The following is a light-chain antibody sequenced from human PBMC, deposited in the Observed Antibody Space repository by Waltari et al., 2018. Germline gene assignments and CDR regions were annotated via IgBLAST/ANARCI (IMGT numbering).Light chain of an antibody. CDR2: DVT. J-gene: IGLJ2*01. CDR1: SGDVGGHDF. Sequence: QSALTQPRSVSGSPGQSVTISCTGTSGDVGGHDFVSWFQELPGKAPQLIIYDVTKRPSGVPDRFSGAKSANTASLTISGLQAEDEANYDCCSYAGRYTYIVGGGTKLTVL. CDR3: CSYAGRYTYI. V-gene: IGLV2-11*01.